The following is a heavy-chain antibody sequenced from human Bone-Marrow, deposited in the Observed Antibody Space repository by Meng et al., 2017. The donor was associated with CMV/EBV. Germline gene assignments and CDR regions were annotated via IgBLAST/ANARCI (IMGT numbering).Heavy chain of an antibody. CDR1: GGTFSSYA. Sequence: QVQLVQSGAEVKXAXASVKVSXKASGGTFSSYAISWVRQAPGQGLEWMGGIIPIFGTANYAQKFQGRVTITADESTSTAYMELSSLRSEDTAVYYCARLGYCSGGSCYTGDYWGQGTLVTVSS. CDR2: IIPIFGTA. J-gene: IGHJ4*02. CDR3: ARLGYCSGGSCYTGDY. D-gene: IGHD2-15*01. V-gene: IGHV1-69*12.